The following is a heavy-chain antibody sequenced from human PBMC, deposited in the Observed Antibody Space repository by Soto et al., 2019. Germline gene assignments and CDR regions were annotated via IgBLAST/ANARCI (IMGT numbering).Heavy chain of an antibody. J-gene: IGHJ6*02. CDR2: TYYRSKWYN. Sequence: SQTLSLTCAISGDSVSSNSAAWNWIRQSPSRGLEWLGRTYYRSKWYNDYAVSVKSRITINPDTSKNQFSLQLNSVTPEDTAVYYCAREYGGSYGPTSYYYGMDVWGQGTTITVSS. CDR3: AREYGGSYGPTSYYYGMDV. CDR1: GDSVSSNSAA. D-gene: IGHD1-26*01. V-gene: IGHV6-1*01.